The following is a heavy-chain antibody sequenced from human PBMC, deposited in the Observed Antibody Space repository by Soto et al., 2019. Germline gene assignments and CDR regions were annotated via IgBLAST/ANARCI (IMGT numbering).Heavy chain of an antibody. CDR2: ISSSGDTI. J-gene: IGHJ4*02. V-gene: IGHV3-48*03. CDR3: ARETYYYDSSGYPGYFDY. CDR1: GFTFSGYE. Sequence: GSLRLSCAASGFTFSGYEMNWVRQAPGKGLEWVSYISSSGDTIYSADSVKGRFTISRDNAKNSLYLQMDSLRVEDTAVYYCARETYYYDSSGYPGYFDYWGQGTLVT. D-gene: IGHD3-22*01.